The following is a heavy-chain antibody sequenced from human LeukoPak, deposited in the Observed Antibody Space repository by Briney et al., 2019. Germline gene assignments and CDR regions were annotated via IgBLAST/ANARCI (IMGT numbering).Heavy chain of an antibody. J-gene: IGHJ4*02. D-gene: IGHD3-22*01. CDR2: IYTSGST. V-gene: IGHV4-4*07. Sequence: KTSETLSLTCTVSGGSISSYYWSWIRQPAGKGLEWIGRIYTSGSTNYNPSLKSRVTMSVDTSKNHFSLKLSSVTAADTAVYYCARSAYYYDSSGYYRLFDYWGQGTLVTVSS. CDR1: GGSISSYY. CDR3: ARSAYYYDSSGYYRLFDY.